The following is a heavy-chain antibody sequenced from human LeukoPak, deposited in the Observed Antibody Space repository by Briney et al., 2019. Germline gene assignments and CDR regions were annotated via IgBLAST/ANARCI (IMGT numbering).Heavy chain of an antibody. CDR2: IYYSGST. D-gene: IGHD5-24*01. Sequence: SETLSLTCTVSGGSISSGDYYWSWIRQPPGKGLEWIGYIYYSGSTYYNPSLKSRVTISVDTSKNQSSLKLSSVTAADTAVYYCARDGRDGYNLGSALDYWGQGTLVTVSS. CDR3: ARDGRDGYNLGSALDY. J-gene: IGHJ4*02. V-gene: IGHV4-30-4*01. CDR1: GGSISSGDYY.